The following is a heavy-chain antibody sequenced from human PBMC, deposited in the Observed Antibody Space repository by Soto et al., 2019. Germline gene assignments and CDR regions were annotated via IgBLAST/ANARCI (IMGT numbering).Heavy chain of an antibody. CDR3: AKDVAELPFDP. CDR2: ISYDGSNK. V-gene: IGHV3-30*18. J-gene: IGHJ5*02. D-gene: IGHD1-7*01. CDR1: GFTFSSYG. Sequence: GGSLILSCAASGFTFSSYGMHWVRQAPGKGLEWVAVISYDGSNKYYADSVKGRFTISRDNSKNTLYLQMNSLRAEDTAVYYCAKDVAELPFDPWGQGTLVTVSS.